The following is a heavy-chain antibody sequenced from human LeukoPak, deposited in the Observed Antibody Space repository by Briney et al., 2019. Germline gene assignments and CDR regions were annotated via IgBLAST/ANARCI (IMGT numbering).Heavy chain of an antibody. CDR3: ARDLEYFDY. CDR2: ISSSGSTI. V-gene: IGHV3-48*03. Sequence: PGGSLRLSCAASGFTFSSYEMNWVRQAPGKGLEWVSYISSSGSTIYYADSVKGRFTISRDNAKNSLYLQMNSLGAEDTAVYYCARDLEYFDYWGQGTLVTVSS. CDR1: GFTFSSYE. J-gene: IGHJ4*02.